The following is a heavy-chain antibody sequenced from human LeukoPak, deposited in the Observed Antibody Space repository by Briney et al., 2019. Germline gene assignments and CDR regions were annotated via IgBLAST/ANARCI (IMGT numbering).Heavy chain of an antibody. J-gene: IGHJ4*02. CDR3: AKDITPSSKSGYFDY. V-gene: IGHV3-43*01. Sequence: GGSLRLSCAASGFTFDYYTMHWVRQAPGKGLEWVSLISWDDGSTYYADSVKGRFTISRDNSKNSLYLQMNSLRTEDTALYYCAKDITPSSKSGYFDYWGQGTLVTVSS. CDR2: ISWDDGST. CDR1: GFTFDYYT. D-gene: IGHD4-11*01.